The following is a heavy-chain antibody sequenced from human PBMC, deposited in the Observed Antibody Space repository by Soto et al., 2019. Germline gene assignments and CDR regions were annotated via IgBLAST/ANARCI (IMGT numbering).Heavy chain of an antibody. J-gene: IGHJ6*02. V-gene: IGHV4-31*03. D-gene: IGHD3-16*01. CDR2: VYYSGST. CDR3: ARNGLDFGMDV. Sequence: NPSETLSLTCTVSGGSISSGGYYWSWIRQHPGKGLEWIGYVYYSGSTYYNPSLKSRVTISVDTSKNQFSLKLSSVTAADTAVYYCARNGLDFGMDVWGQGTTVTVSS. CDR1: GGSISSGGYY.